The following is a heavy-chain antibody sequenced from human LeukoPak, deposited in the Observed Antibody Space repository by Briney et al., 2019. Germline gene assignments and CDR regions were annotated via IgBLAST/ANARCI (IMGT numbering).Heavy chain of an antibody. J-gene: IGHJ4*02. CDR1: GFTFSSYW. Sequence: GGSLRLSCAASGFTFSSYWMHWVRHAPGKGLVWVSRITTDGSTTSYADSVKGRFTISRDNAKNTLYLQMNSLRADDTAVYYCTSGVDYWGQGTLVTVSS. CDR2: ITTDGSTT. CDR3: TSGVDY. D-gene: IGHD2-8*01. V-gene: IGHV3-74*01.